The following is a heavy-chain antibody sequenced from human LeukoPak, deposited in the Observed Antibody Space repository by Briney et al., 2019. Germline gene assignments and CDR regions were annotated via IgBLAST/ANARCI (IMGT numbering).Heavy chain of an antibody. J-gene: IGHJ4*02. CDR3: ARAALYCSGGSCYSGYFDY. V-gene: IGHV3-7*01. Sequence: SGGSLRLSCAASGFTFSSYWMSWVRQAPEKGLEWVANIKQDGSEKYYVDSVKGRFTISRDNAKNSLYLQMNSLRAEDTAVYYCARAALYCSGGSCYSGYFDYWGQGTLVTVSS. CDR2: IKQDGSEK. D-gene: IGHD2-15*01. CDR1: GFTFSSYW.